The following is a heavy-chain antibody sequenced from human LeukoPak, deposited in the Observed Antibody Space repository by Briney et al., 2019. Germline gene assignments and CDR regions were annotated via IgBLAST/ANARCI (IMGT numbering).Heavy chain of an antibody. CDR2: ISGYNGKT. D-gene: IGHD2-15*01. CDR3: ARDAGEGYRSGGSCSDY. V-gene: IGHV1-18*01. Sequence: ASVKVSCKASGYTFTNYAISWVRQAPGQGLEWMGWISGYNGKTNYAQKLQGRVTMTTDTSTSTVYMDLRSLRSDDTAVYYCARDAGEGYRSGGSCSDYWGQGTLVTVSS. CDR1: GYTFTNYA. J-gene: IGHJ4*02.